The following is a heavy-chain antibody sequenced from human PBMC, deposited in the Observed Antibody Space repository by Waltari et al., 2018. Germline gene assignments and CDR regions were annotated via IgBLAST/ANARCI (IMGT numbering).Heavy chain of an antibody. V-gene: IGHV3-23*04. Sequence: EVQLVESGGGLVQPGGSLRLSCAASGFTFSSYAMSWVRQAPGKGLGWVSAISGSGGSTYYAGSVKGRFTISRDNSKNTLYLQMNSLRAEDTAVYYCAKDPLYYYEPNYYGMDVWGQGTTVTVSS. D-gene: IGHD3-22*01. CDR2: ISGSGGST. CDR1: GFTFSSYA. J-gene: IGHJ6*02. CDR3: AKDPLYYYEPNYYGMDV.